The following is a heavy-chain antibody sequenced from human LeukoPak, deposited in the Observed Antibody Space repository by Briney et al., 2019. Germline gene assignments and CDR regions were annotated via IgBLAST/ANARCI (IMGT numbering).Heavy chain of an antibody. Sequence: GGSLRLSCVGSGFTPINHLVNWGRQSPRKGLEWVANIKPDGIDKYYVDSARGRFTVSRDNAKNSAFLQMNSLRAEDTAIYYRATISAQTFDIWGQGTLVSVSS. CDR3: ATISAQTFDI. CDR1: GFTPINHL. J-gene: IGHJ3*02. V-gene: IGHV3-7*01. D-gene: IGHD5-24*01. CDR2: IKPDGIDK.